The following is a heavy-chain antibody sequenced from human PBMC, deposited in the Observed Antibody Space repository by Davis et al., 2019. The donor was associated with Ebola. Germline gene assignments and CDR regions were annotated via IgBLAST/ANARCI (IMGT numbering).Heavy chain of an antibody. V-gene: IGHV1-8*01. CDR1: GYTFTSYD. CDR3: ARRVGARSGFDY. Sequence: ASVKVSCKASGYTFTSYDINWLRQATGQGLEWMGWMNPNSGNTGYAQKFQGRITMTRNISISTAYMELNSLRSEDTAVYYCARRVGARSGFDYWGQGTLVTVSS. CDR2: MNPNSGNT. J-gene: IGHJ4*02. D-gene: IGHD1-26*01.